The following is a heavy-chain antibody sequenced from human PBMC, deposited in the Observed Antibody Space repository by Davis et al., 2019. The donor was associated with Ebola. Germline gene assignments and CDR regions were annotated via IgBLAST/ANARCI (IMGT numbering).Heavy chain of an antibody. J-gene: IGHJ6*02. D-gene: IGHD6-6*01. V-gene: IGHV5-10-1*01. CDR1: GYSFTNYW. CDR2: IDPSDSYT. Sequence: GESLKISCKGSGYSFTNYWISWVRQMPGKGLEWMGRIDPSDSYTNYSPSFQGHVTISADKSISTAYLQWSSLKASDTAMYYCARHRRQLNYYGMDVWGQGTTVTVSS. CDR3: ARHRRQLNYYGMDV.